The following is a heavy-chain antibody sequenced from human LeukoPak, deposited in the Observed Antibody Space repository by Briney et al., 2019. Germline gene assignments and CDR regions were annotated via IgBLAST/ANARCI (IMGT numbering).Heavy chain of an antibody. CDR3: ARGVPMVRGVIIKNYYYYGMDV. J-gene: IGHJ6*02. CDR2: TYYRSKWYN. D-gene: IGHD3-10*01. Sequence: SQTLSLTCAISGDSVSSNSAAWNWIRQSPSRGLEWLGRTYYRSKWYNDYAVSVKSRRTINPATSKNQFSLKLNSVPPEAPAVYYCARGVPMVRGVIIKNYYYYGMDVWGQGTTVTVSS. CDR1: GDSVSSNSAA. V-gene: IGHV6-1*01.